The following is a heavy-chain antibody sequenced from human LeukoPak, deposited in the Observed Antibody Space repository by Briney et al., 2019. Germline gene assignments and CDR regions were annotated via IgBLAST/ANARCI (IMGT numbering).Heavy chain of an antibody. J-gene: IGHJ4*02. CDR3: ARHVGISF. D-gene: IGHD7-27*01. V-gene: IGHV3-7*01. CDR2: IREDGTEK. CDR1: GFTFSGAW. Sequence: GGSLRLFCTASGFTFSGAWMTWVRQAPGKGLEWVANIREDGTEKNYVDSVKGRFTISRDNAKNSLFLQMSNLRDDDTAVYYCARHVGISFWGQGTLVTVSS.